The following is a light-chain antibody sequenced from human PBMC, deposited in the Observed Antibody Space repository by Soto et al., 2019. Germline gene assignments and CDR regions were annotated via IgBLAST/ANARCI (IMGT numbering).Light chain of an antibody. CDR2: GAS. CDR1: QSVSSN. CDR3: QQYNNWPPWT. Sequence: EIVMTQSPATLSVSPGERATLSCRASQSVSSNLAWYQKKPGQAPRLLMYGASTRVTGIPARFSGSGSGTEFTLTISSLQSEDFAVYYCQQYNNWPPWTFGQGTKVEIK. J-gene: IGKJ1*01. V-gene: IGKV3-15*01.